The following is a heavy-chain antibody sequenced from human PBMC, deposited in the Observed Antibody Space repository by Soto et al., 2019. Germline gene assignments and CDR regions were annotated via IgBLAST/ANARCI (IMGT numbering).Heavy chain of an antibody. J-gene: IGHJ4*02. D-gene: IGHD6-6*01. CDR3: AKDREIAARPGVGYFDY. CDR2: ISYDGSNK. V-gene: IGHV3-30*18. CDR1: GFTFSSYG. Sequence: GGSLRLSCAASGFTFSSYGMHWVRQAPGKGLEWVAVISYDGSNKYYADSVKGRFTISRDNSKNTLYLQMNSLRAEDTAVYYCAKDREIAARPGVGYFDYWGQGTLVTVSS.